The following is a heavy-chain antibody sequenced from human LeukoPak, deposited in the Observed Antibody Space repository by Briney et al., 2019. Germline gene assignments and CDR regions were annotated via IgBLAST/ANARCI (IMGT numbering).Heavy chain of an antibody. CDR2: ISAYNGNT. V-gene: IGHV1-18*01. CDR1: GYTFTSHG. D-gene: IGHD2-8*01. CDR3: ARAGGVGSPFTLNY. Sequence: ASVKVSCKASGYTFTSHGISWVRQAPGQGLEWMGWISAYNGNTNYAQKLQGRVTMTTDTSTSTAYMELRSLRSDDTAVYYCARAGGVGSPFTLNYWGQGTLVTVSS. J-gene: IGHJ4*02.